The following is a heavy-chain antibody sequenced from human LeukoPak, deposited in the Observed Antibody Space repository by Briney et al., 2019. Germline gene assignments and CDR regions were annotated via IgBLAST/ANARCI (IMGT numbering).Heavy chain of an antibody. CDR2: ISRSSTTI. CDR1: GFSFSSYR. D-gene: IGHD3-10*01. V-gene: IGHV3-48*02. J-gene: IGHJ4*02. CDR3: ARGYYSGSGRYYFDF. Sequence: GGSLRLSCAASGFSFSSYRMNWVRQAPGKGLEWVSYISRSSTTIYYADSVKGRFTISRDNAKSSLYLQMNSLRDEDTAVYYCARGYYSGSGRYYFDFWGQGTLVTVSS.